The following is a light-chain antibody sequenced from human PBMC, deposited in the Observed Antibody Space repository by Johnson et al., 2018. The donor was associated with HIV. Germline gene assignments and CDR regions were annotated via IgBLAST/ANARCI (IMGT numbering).Light chain of an antibody. J-gene: IGLJ1*01. V-gene: IGLV1-51*02. CDR3: GTWDSSLSAAYG. CDR2: ESN. CDR1: SFNIGINF. Sequence: QSVLTQPPSVSAAPGQRVTISCSGSSFNIGINFVSWYQQVPGTAPKLLICESNKRPSGIPNRFSGSKSGTSATLGITGLQTGDEADYYCGTWDSSLSAAYGFGTGTKVTVL.